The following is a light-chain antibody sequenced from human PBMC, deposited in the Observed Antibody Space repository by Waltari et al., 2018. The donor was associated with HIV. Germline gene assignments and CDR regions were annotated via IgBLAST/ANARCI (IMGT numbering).Light chain of an antibody. J-gene: IGLJ3*02. CDR3: CSYGGDDTLV. CDR1: STNVGRYSL. Sequence: QSALTQPASVSGSLGQSITISCTGASTNVGRYSLVSWYQNRPGQAPTLIIYDDSKRPLGISSLFSGSKSGNTASLTISGLQSEDEADYYCCSYGGDDTLVFGGGTKVTAL. V-gene: IGLV2-23*01. CDR2: DDS.